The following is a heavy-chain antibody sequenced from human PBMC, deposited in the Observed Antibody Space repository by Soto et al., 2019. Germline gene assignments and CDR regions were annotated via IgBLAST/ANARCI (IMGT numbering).Heavy chain of an antibody. CDR3: ARKHSNSGGFDY. D-gene: IGHD4-4*01. J-gene: IGHJ4*02. V-gene: IGHV1-3*01. Sequence: GASVKVSCKTSGYSFSTYAMHWVRHAPGQRLEWMGWVNAGNGYPEYSQKFQDRVTFTRDTSASTAYMELSSLRSEDTAIYYCARKHSNSGGFDYWGQGAMVTVYS. CDR2: VNAGNGYP. CDR1: GYSFSTYA.